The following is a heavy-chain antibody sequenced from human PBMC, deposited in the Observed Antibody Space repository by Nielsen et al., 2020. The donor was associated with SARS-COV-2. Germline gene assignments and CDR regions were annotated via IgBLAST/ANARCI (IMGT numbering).Heavy chain of an antibody. J-gene: IGHJ4*02. CDR2: INAGNGNT. V-gene: IGHV1-3*01. D-gene: IGHD3-22*01. Sequence: WVRQAPGQRLEWMGWINAGNGNTKYSQKFQGRVTITRDTSASTAYMGLSSLRSEDTAVYYCATSRGSYYYDSSGYWAFDYWGQGTLVTVSS. CDR3: ATSRGSYYYDSSGYWAFDY.